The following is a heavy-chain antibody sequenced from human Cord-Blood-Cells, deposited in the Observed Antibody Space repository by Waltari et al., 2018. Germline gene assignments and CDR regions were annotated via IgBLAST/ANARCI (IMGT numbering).Heavy chain of an antibody. V-gene: IGHV1-2*02. CDR3: AGTRYYGSGSYDY. CDR2: INPNSGGT. D-gene: IGHD3-10*01. Sequence: VQLLPDVYEVKKPGASVNAACEASGDNVPRSYMTCVRQATGQGLEWMGWINPNSGGTNYAQKFQGRVTMTRDTSISTAYMELSRLRSDDTAVYYCAGTRYYGSGSYDYWGQGTLVTVSS. J-gene: IGHJ4*02. CDR1: GDNVPRSY.